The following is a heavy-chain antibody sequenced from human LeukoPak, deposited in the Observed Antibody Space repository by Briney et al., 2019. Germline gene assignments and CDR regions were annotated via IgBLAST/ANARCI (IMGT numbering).Heavy chain of an antibody. V-gene: IGHV3-64*01. Sequence: GGSLRLSCAASGFTFSSYAMHWVRQAPGKGLEYVSAISSNGGSTYYANSVKGRFTISRDNSKNTLYLQMNSLRAEDTAVYYCARGTDTKPFWSGYWVDVWGQGTTVTVSS. D-gene: IGHD3-3*01. CDR3: ARGTDTKPFWSGYWVDV. J-gene: IGHJ6*02. CDR2: ISSNGGST. CDR1: GFTFSSYA.